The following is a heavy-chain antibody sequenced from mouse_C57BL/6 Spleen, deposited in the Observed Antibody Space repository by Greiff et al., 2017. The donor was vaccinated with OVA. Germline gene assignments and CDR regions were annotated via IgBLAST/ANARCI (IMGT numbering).Heavy chain of an antibody. D-gene: IGHD2-4*01. CDR2: IWSGGCT. CDR3: ARNDYDGGYYYAMDY. CDR1: GFSLTSYG. Sequence: VQGVESGPGLVQPSQSLSITCTVSGFSLTSYGVPWVRQSPGKGLEWLGVIWSGGCTDYNAAFISRLSISKDNSKSQVFFKMNRLQADDTAIYYCARNDYDGGYYYAMDYWGQGTSVTVSS. V-gene: IGHV2-2*01. J-gene: IGHJ4*01.